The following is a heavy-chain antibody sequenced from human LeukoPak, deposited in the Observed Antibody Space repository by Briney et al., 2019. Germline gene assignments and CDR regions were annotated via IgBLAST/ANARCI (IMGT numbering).Heavy chain of an antibody. CDR2: ISSSGSTI. J-gene: IGHJ4*02. CDR3: AREEALVGCSGGSCYPPLDY. CDR1: GFTFSDYY. D-gene: IGHD2-15*01. Sequence: GGSLRLSCAASGFTFSDYYMSWIRQAPGKGLEWVSYISSSGSTIYYADSVKGRFTISRDNAKNSLYLQMNSLRAEDTAVYYCAREEALVGCSGGSCYPPLDYWGQGTLVTVSS. V-gene: IGHV3-11*01.